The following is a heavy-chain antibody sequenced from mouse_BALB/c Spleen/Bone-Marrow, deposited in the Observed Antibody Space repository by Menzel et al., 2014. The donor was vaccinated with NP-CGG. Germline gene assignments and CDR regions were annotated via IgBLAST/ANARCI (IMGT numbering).Heavy chain of an antibody. Sequence: VQLQQSGGDLVKPGGSLKLSCAASGFTFSNYGMSWVRQTPDKRLEWVATISSGGSYTYYPDSVKGRFTISRDNAKDTLYLQMSSLKSEDTAMYYCARPMINTYFDHWGQGTTLTVSS. V-gene: IGHV5-6*01. D-gene: IGHD2-4*01. J-gene: IGHJ2*01. CDR1: GFTFSNYG. CDR3: ARPMINTYFDH. CDR2: ISSGGSYT.